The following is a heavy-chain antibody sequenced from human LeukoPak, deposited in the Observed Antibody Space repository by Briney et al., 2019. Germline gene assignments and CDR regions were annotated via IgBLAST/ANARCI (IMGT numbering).Heavy chain of an antibody. V-gene: IGHV5-51*01. CDR1: GYKFSNYW. D-gene: IGHD1-26*01. CDR2: IYPADSDT. Sequence: GESLKISCKGSGYKFSNYWIGWVRQMPGEGLEWMGIIYPADSDTRYSPSFQGQVTISAHKSISTAYLQWSSLKASDTAMYYCARHRNVGATNPDPFNLWGQGTIVTVSS. J-gene: IGHJ3*01. CDR3: ARHRNVGATNPDPFNL.